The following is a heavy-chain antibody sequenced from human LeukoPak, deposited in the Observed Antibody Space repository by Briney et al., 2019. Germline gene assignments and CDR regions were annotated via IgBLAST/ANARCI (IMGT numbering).Heavy chain of an antibody. J-gene: IGHJ4*02. D-gene: IGHD1-26*01. CDR3: ARAPGVGTTTD. Sequence: GGSLRLSCAASGFTFSDYSMNWVRQVPGRGLEWVAVIWFDGDIKYYADSVKGRFTISRDNSKNTLYLQMNSLRAEDTAIYYCARAPGVGTTTDWGQGTLVTVSS. CDR2: IWFDGDIK. CDR1: GFTFSDYS. V-gene: IGHV3-33*08.